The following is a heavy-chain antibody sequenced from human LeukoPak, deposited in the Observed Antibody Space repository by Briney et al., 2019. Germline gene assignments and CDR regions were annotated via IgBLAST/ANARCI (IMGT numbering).Heavy chain of an antibody. CDR2: IYTSGST. J-gene: IGHJ3*02. D-gene: IGHD3-9*01. Sequence: SETLSLTCTASGGSISSFYWSWIRQPAGKGLEWIGRIYTSGSTNYNPSLKSRVTMSVDTSKNQFSLKLSSVTAADTAVYYCARGGDYDILTGYYTLEAFDIWGQGTMVTVSS. V-gene: IGHV4-4*07. CDR1: GGSISSFY. CDR3: ARGGDYDILTGYYTLEAFDI.